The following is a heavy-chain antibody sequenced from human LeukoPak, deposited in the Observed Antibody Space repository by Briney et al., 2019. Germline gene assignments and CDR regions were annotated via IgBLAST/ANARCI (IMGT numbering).Heavy chain of an antibody. CDR1: GYTFTSYG. CDR2: ISAYNGNT. V-gene: IGHV1-18*01. D-gene: IGHD3-22*01. CDR3: ARDLPPLLYYYDSSGYPYYFDY. J-gene: IGHJ4*02. Sequence: ASVKVSCKASGYTFTSYGISWARQAPGQGLEWMGWISAYNGNTNYAQKLQGRVTMTTDTSTSTAYMELRSLRSGDTAVYYCARDLPPLLYYYDSSGYPYYFDYWGQGTLVTVSS.